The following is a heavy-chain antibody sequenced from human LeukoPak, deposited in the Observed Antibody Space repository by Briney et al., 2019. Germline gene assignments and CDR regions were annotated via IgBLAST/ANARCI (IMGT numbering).Heavy chain of an antibody. V-gene: IGHV1-2*02. D-gene: IGHD3-10*01. CDR2: INPNSGDT. CDR3: ARDRGPPEDSGIYYQYYFHY. J-gene: IGHJ4*02. CDR1: GYTFTGYY. Sequence: ASVKVSCKASGYTFTGYYVHWMRQAPGQGLERMGWINPNSGDTEYEQKFQGRVTMTRDTSIATAYMEMTRLAPDDTAVYYCARDRGPPEDSGIYYQYYFHYWGQGTLVTVSS.